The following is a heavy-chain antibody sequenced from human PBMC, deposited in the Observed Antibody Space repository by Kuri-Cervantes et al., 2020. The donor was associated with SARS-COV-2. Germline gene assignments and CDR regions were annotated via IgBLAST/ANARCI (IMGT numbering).Heavy chain of an antibody. V-gene: IGHV3-21*01. J-gene: IGHJ2*01. CDR1: GFTFSSYS. Sequence: GESLKISCAASGFTFSSYSMNWVRQAPGKGLEWVSSISSSSSYIYYADSVKGRFTISRDNAKNSLYLQMNSLRAEDTAVYYCARDACGGDCYPYWYFDLWGRGTLVTVSS. CDR2: ISSSSSYI. D-gene: IGHD2-21*02. CDR3: ARDACGGDCYPYWYFDL.